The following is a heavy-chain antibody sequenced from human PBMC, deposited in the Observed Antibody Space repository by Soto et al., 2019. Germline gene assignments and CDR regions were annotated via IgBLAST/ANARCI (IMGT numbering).Heavy chain of an antibody. J-gene: IGHJ6*02. CDR1: RVAFSKFI. V-gene: IGHV1-69*13. CDR2: IIPIFGTA. D-gene: IGHD1-1*01. CDR3: AKVRYRSTLGHYYGMDV. Sequence: SVKVSCKASRVAFSKFIVTWVRQAPGLGLEWVGGIIPIFGTANYAQKFQGRVTITADESTSTSYMEVNNLRSEDTAVYYFAKVRYRSTLGHYYGMDVGGQGTTVTRLL.